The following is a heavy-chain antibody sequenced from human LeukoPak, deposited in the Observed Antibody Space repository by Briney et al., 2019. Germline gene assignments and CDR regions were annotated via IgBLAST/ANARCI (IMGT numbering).Heavy chain of an antibody. V-gene: IGHV4-39*07. J-gene: IGHJ4*02. CDR3: ARAPVTPGDFDY. CDR2: IYYTGSS. Sequence: SETLSLTCSVSGGSIRSSDDYWGFVRQTPGKGLEWMGSIYYTGSSHYNPSLKSRVTISGDTSKNQFSLNLNSVTAADTAVYFCARAPVTPGDFDYWGQGTLVTVSS. D-gene: IGHD4-11*01. CDR1: GGSIRSSDDY.